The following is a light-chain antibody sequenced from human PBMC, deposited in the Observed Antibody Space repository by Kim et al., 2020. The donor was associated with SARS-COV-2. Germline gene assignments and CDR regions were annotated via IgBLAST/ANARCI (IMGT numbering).Light chain of an antibody. CDR1: QSIDGW. J-gene: IGKJ2*01. CDR2: HAS. CDR3: QQYRSYIRT. Sequence: SASVGDTVTITCRASQSIDGWLAWYQHKPGKAPKRLIYHASSLESGVPSRFSGGGSGTEFTLTVSSLQPDDFATYYCQQYRSYIRTFGQGTKLEI. V-gene: IGKV1-5*01.